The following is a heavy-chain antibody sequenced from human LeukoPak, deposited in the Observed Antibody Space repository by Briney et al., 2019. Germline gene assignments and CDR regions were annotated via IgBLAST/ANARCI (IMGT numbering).Heavy chain of an antibody. CDR3: ARGEDTAMVTGGYNWFDP. D-gene: IGHD5-18*01. CDR1: GGSISSSSYY. Sequence: SETLSLTCTGSGGSISSSSYYWGWIRQPPGQGLEWIGSIFFSGGTSYNPSLKSRVTIFVDTSKNQFSLKLSSVTAADTAVYYCARGEDTAMVTGGYNWFDPWGQGTLVTVSS. J-gene: IGHJ5*02. V-gene: IGHV4-39*01. CDR2: IFFSGGT.